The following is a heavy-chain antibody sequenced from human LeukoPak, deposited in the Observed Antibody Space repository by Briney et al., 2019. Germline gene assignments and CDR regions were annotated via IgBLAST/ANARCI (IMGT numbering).Heavy chain of an antibody. CDR3: AKYSDNWRFDY. D-gene: IGHD1-1*01. V-gene: IGHV3-23*01. Sequence: GGSLRLSCAASGFTFSSYAMSWVRQAPGKGLEWVSGISANGGTTYYADSVKGRCTISRDASKNTLYLQMNSLRAEDTALYYCAKYSDNWRFDYWGQGTLVTVSS. CDR1: GFTFSSYA. J-gene: IGHJ4*02. CDR2: ISANGGTT.